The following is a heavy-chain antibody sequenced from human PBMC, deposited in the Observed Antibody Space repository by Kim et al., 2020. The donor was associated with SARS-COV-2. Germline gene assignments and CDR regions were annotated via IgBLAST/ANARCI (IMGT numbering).Heavy chain of an antibody. CDR1: GFTFSSYE. CDR3: TRGGGYYNQADF. V-gene: IGHV3-48*03. CDR2: ISAADII. Sequence: GGSLRLSCAASGFTFSSYEMNWVRQAPGKGLEWISHISAADIIYYADSVKGRFTISRDNAKNSLYLQMNSLRAEDTAIYYCTRGGGYYNQADFWGQGTQVTVSS. D-gene: IGHD3-9*01. J-gene: IGHJ4*02.